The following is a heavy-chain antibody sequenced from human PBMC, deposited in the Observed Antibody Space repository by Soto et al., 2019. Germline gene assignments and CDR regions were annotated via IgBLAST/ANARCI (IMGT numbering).Heavy chain of an antibody. CDR3: ASATVGRGGVAY. Sequence: GGSLRLSCAASGFTFSNHWMSWVRQAPGKGLEWVANIKLEGSEKYYVDSVKGRFTISRDNAKNSLYLQMNSLRAEDTAVYYCASATVGRGGVAYWGQGTLVTVS. D-gene: IGHD3-16*01. V-gene: IGHV3-7*03. CDR1: GFTFSNHW. J-gene: IGHJ4*02. CDR2: IKLEGSEK.